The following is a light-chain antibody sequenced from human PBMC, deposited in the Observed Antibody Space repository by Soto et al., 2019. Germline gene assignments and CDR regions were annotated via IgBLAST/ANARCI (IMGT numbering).Light chain of an antibody. Sequence: QSVLTQPPSVSGAPGQRVTISCTGSSSNIGAGYDVHWYQQLPGKAPKLLMYGNSNRPSGVPDRFSGSKSGTSASLAITGLQAEDEADYYCQSYDSSLIGVVFGGGTKVTVL. CDR3: QSYDSSLIGVV. J-gene: IGLJ2*01. CDR2: GNS. V-gene: IGLV1-40*01. CDR1: SSNIGAGYD.